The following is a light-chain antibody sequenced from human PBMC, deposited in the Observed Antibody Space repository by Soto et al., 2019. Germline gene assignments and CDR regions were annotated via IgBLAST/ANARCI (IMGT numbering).Light chain of an antibody. CDR2: AAS. J-gene: IGKJ1*01. CDR3: QLSAKFTRT. Sequence: DIQMTQSPSSLSASVGDRVTITCRASQTINNYVSWYQQKPGKAPKSLIYAASTLQRGVPTRFSGSGSGTDFPLTINSLQSEDSAIYFCQLSAKFTRTFGQGTKVEI. CDR1: QTINNY. V-gene: IGKV1-39*01.